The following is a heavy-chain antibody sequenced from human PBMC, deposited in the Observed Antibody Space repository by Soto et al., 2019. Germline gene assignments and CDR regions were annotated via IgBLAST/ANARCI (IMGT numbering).Heavy chain of an antibody. Sequence: EVQLVESGGGLIQPGGSLRLSCVASGLTVSHNYMAWVRQAPEMGLEWVSILYTEGTTYYADSVKGRFTISRDSSKNTLFLQMASLSAEDTAVYYCVRPRPSGENYGMDVWGQGTTVTVSS. V-gene: IGHV3-53*01. CDR2: LYTEGTT. D-gene: IGHD3-16*01. CDR1: GLTVSHNY. J-gene: IGHJ6*02. CDR3: VRPRPSGENYGMDV.